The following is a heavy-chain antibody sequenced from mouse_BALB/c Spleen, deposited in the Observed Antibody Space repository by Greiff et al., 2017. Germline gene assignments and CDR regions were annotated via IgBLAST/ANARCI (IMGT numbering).Heavy chain of an antibody. Sequence: QVQLQQPGAELVKPGASVKLSCKASGYTFTSYWMHWVKQRPGQGLEWIGEINPSNGRTNYNEKFKSKATLTVDKSSSTAYMQLSSLTSEDSAVYYCGRRYYYAMDYWGQGTSVTVSS. V-gene: IGHV1S81*02. J-gene: IGHJ4*01. CDR2: INPSNGRT. CDR1: GYTFTSYW. CDR3: GRRYYYAMDY.